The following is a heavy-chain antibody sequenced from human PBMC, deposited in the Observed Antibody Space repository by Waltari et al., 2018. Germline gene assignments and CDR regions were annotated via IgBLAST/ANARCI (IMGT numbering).Heavy chain of an antibody. J-gene: IGHJ4*02. CDR3: ARLDSPMVRGVLFDY. Sequence: QLQLQESGPGLVKPSETLSLTCTVSGCSLSRSSYYWALYRQTPAKGLEWIGNMYYGGSSYYNPSLKGRVTISVDTFKNQFSLKVNSVTAADTAVYFCARLDSPMVRGVLFDYWGRGSLVTVSS. CDR1: GCSLSRSSYY. V-gene: IGHV4-39*01. D-gene: IGHD3-10*01. CDR2: MYYGGSS.